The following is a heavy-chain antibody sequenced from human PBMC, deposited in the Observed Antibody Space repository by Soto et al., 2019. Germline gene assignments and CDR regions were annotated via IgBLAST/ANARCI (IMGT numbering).Heavy chain of an antibody. CDR2: LSYDENDE. V-gene: IGHV3-30*03. J-gene: IGHJ4*02. Sequence: PGGSLRLCCAASGFTFSDYHMTWIRQAPGKGLEWVAFLSYDENDEFYADSVKGRFTISRDNSQNTLYLQMNSLTPEDTALYYCTRLADSYGFDLWGQGTLVTVSS. D-gene: IGHD5-18*01. CDR3: TRLADSYGFDL. CDR1: GFTFSDYH.